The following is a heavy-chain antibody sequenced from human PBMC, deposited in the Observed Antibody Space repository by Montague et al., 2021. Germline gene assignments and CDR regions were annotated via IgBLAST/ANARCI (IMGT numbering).Heavy chain of an antibody. CDR1: SGSIFHAH. CDR3: AKQDYFVSGTSYKGFDP. D-gene: IGHD3-10*01. J-gene: IGHJ5*02. Sequence: SETLSLTCTVSSGSIFHAHWSWVRQPPGKGLEWLGSMFYGGATSNNPSLKSRVTMSIDTSTNQFSLKLSFVTAADTAVYYCAKQDYFVSGTSYKGFDPWGPGILFPVSS. CDR2: MFYGGAT. V-gene: IGHV4-59*08.